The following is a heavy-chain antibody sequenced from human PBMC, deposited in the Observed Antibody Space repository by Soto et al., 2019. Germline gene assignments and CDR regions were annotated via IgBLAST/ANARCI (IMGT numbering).Heavy chain of an antibody. J-gene: IGHJ4*02. CDR3: AKTGPGSYLSLDY. Sequence: SEMLSLTCTVSGGSISSGGYYWSWIRQHPGKGLEWIGYIYYSGSTYYNPSLKSRVTISVDTSKNQFSLKLSSVTAADTAVYYCAKTGPGSYLSLDYWGQGTLVTVSS. CDR1: GGSISSGGYY. CDR2: IYYSGST. V-gene: IGHV4-31*03. D-gene: IGHD1-26*01.